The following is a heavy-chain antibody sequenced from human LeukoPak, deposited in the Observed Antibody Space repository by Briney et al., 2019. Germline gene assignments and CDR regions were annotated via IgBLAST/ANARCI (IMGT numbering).Heavy chain of an antibody. V-gene: IGHV3-23*01. Sequence: PGGSLRLSCAASGFTFTIYSMNWVRQAPGKGLEWISGISSSGGTTYYADSVKGRFTISRDNSKNTLYLQMNSLRAEDTAVYYCAKDLSGGPFDIWGQGTMVTVSS. D-gene: IGHD2-15*01. CDR2: ISSSGGTT. CDR1: GFTFTIYS. CDR3: AKDLSGGPFDI. J-gene: IGHJ3*02.